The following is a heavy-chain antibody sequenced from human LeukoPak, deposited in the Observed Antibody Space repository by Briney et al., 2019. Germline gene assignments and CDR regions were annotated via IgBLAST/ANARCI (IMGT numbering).Heavy chain of an antibody. D-gene: IGHD6-19*01. CDR3: ARVIRWLARGPYDYYYYMDV. CDR1: GFTVSSNY. Sequence: GGSLRLSSAASGFTVSSNYMSWVRQAPGKGLEWVSVIYSGGSTYYADSVKGRFTISRDNSKNTLYLQMNSLRAEDTAVYYCARVIRWLARGPYDYYYYMDVWGKGTTVTVSS. J-gene: IGHJ6*03. CDR2: IYSGGST. V-gene: IGHV3-53*01.